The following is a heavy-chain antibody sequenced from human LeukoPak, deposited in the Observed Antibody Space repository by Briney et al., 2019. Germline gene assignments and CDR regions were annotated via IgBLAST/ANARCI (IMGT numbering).Heavy chain of an antibody. J-gene: IGHJ4*02. D-gene: IGHD3-3*01. CDR3: ARDPRITIFGVVSMPDY. Sequence: SVKVSCKASGGTFSSYAISWVRQAPGQGLEWMGRIITILGIANYAQKVQGRVTITADKSTSTAYMELSSLRSEDTAVYYCARDPRITIFGVVSMPDYWGQGTLVTVSS. CDR2: IITILGIA. V-gene: IGHV1-69*04. CDR1: GGTFSSYA.